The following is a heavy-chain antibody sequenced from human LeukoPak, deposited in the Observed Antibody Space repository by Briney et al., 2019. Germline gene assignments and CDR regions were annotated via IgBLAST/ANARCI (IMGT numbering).Heavy chain of an antibody. CDR1: GFTFSSYA. D-gene: IGHD3-10*01. CDR3: ATRSISMVRGAPFDY. V-gene: IGHV3-23*01. Sequence: PGGSLRLSCAASGFTFSSYAMSWVRQAPGKGLEWVSAVSGSGGTTYYADSVKGRFTISRDNSENTLYLQMNSLRAEGTAVYYCATRSISMVRGAPFDYWGQGTLVTVSS. J-gene: IGHJ4*02. CDR2: VSGSGGTT.